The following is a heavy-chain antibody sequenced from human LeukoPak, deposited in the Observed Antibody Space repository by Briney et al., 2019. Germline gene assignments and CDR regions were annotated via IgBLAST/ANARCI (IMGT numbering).Heavy chain of an antibody. CDR1: GFTFSSYV. V-gene: IGHV3-23*01. J-gene: IGHJ6*02. CDR3: ARHPKIMTTVTPIYGMDV. CDR2: ITGRAIYGRGGTT. Sequence: PGGSLRLSCAASGFTFSSYVMSWVRQAPGKGLEWVSAITGRAIYGRGGTTYYADSVKGRFTISRDNSKNTLYLQMNSLRAEDTAMYYCARHPKIMTTVTPIYGMDVWGQGTTVTVSS. D-gene: IGHD4-17*01.